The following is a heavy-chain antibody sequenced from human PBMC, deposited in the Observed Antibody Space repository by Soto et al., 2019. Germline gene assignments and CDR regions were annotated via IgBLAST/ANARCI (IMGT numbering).Heavy chain of an antibody. CDR1: GGSFSGYY. J-gene: IGHJ5*02. Sequence: SETLSLTCAVYGGSFSGYYWSWIRQPPGKGLEWIGEINHSGSTNYNPSLKSRVTISVDTSKNQFSLKLSSVTAADTAVYYCVREPLTTVTRWFDPWGQGSLVTVSS. V-gene: IGHV4-34*01. CDR2: INHSGST. D-gene: IGHD4-4*01. CDR3: VREPLTTVTRWFDP.